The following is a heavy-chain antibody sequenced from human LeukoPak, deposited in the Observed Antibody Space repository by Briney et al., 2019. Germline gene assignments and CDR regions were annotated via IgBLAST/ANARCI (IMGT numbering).Heavy chain of an antibody. CDR2: IIPIFGTA. CDR3: ARGDGDCSSTSCYKREAFDI. V-gene: IGHV1-69*01. D-gene: IGHD2-2*02. J-gene: IGHJ3*02. Sequence: GSSVKVSCKASGGTFSSYAISWVRQAPGQGLEWMGGIIPIFGTANYAQKFQGRVTITADESTSTAYMELSSLRSEDTAVYYCARGDGDCSSTSCYKREAFDIWGQGTMVTVSS. CDR1: GGTFSSYA.